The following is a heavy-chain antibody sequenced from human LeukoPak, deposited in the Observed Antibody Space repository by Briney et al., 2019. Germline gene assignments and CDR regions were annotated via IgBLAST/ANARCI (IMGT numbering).Heavy chain of an antibody. V-gene: IGHV1-24*01. D-gene: IGHD6-13*01. CDR1: GYTLTELS. Sequence: ASVKVSCKVSGYTLTELSMHWVRQAPGKGLEWMGGFDPEDGETIYAQKFQGRVTMTRNTSISTAYMELSSLRSEDTAVYYCARADGVYSSSWRNYYYYMDVWGKGTTVTISS. J-gene: IGHJ6*03. CDR2: FDPEDGET. CDR3: ARADGVYSSSWRNYYYYMDV.